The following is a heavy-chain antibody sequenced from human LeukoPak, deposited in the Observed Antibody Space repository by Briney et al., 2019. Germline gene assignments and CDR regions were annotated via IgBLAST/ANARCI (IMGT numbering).Heavy chain of an antibody. Sequence: PGGSLRLSCAASGFTFSGSAMHWVRQASGKGLEWVGRIRGKANSYATAYAASVKGRFTISRDDSKNTAYLQMNSLKTEDTAVYYCTRLEGYYGSGDYFDYWGQGTLVTVSS. V-gene: IGHV3-73*01. CDR3: TRLEGYYGSGDYFDY. D-gene: IGHD3-10*01. J-gene: IGHJ4*02. CDR2: IRGKANSYAT. CDR1: GFTFSGSA.